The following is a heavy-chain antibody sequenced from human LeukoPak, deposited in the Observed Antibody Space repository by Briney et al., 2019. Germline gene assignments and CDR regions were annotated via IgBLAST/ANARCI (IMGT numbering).Heavy chain of an antibody. CDR1: GFTVSSNY. V-gene: IGHV3-53*01. J-gene: IGHJ4*02. CDR3: ARARYYDSSGYPLDF. Sequence: GGSLRLSCAASGFTVSSNYMSWVRQAPGKGLEWVSVIYSGGSTYYADSVKGRFTISRDNSKNTLYLQMNSLRAEDTAVYYCARARYYDSSGYPLDFWGQGTLVTVSS. D-gene: IGHD3-22*01. CDR2: IYSGGST.